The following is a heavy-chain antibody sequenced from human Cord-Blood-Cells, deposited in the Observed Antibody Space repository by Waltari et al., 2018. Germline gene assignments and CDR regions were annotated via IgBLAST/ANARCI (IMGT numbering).Heavy chain of an antibody. D-gene: IGHD7-27*01. CDR3: ARDPPVTGVGNAFDI. J-gene: IGHJ3*02. CDR2: IIPIFGTA. Sequence: QVQLVQSGAEVKKPGSSVKVSCKASGGTFRRYAISWVRQAPGKGLEWMGGIIPIFGTANYAQNFQGRVTITADESTSKAYMELSSLRSEDTAVYYCARDPPVTGVGNAFDIWGQGTMVTVSS. CDR1: GGTFRRYA. V-gene: IGHV1-69*01.